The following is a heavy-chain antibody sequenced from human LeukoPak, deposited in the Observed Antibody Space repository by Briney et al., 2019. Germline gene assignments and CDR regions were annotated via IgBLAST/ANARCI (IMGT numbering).Heavy chain of an antibody. Sequence: ASVKVSCKASGGTFSSYAISWVRQAPGQGLEWMGIINPRGGSTTYAQKFQGRVTMTRDMSTSTVYMEQSSLRSEDTAVYYCAKVALLGYYFDYWGQGTLVTVSS. J-gene: IGHJ4*02. CDR1: GGTFSSYA. CDR3: AKVALLGYYFDY. CDR2: INPRGGST. D-gene: IGHD2-15*01. V-gene: IGHV1-46*01.